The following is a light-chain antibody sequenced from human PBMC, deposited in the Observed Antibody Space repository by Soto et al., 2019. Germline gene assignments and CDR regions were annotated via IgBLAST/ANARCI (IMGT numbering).Light chain of an antibody. V-gene: IGLV2-8*01. Sequence: QSALAQPPSASGSPGQSVAISCTGTTSDVGGYNFVSWYQQHPGKAPKLIIYEATKRPSGVPDRFSGAWSGNTASLIVSGLQAEDGADYYCSAFAGSEGYVFGSGTKVTVL. CDR3: SAFAGSEGYV. J-gene: IGLJ1*01. CDR2: EAT. CDR1: TSDVGGYNF.